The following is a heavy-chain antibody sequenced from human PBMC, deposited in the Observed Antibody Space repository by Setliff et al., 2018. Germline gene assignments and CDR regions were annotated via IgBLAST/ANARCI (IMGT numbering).Heavy chain of an antibody. CDR2: VSAYTGNA. V-gene: IGHV1-18*01. J-gene: IGHJ4*02. CDR3: SRLVRYCTTTSCQRLSGDEY. D-gene: IGHD2-2*01. Sequence: ASVKVSCKASGYSFSDSAVSWVRQAPGQGLEWMGWVSAYTGNAYYAHRLQDRVTLTTDKSTGTAYMELRSLRSDDTAVYYCSRLVRYCTTTSCQRLSGDEYWGQGTLVTVSS. CDR1: GYSFSDSA.